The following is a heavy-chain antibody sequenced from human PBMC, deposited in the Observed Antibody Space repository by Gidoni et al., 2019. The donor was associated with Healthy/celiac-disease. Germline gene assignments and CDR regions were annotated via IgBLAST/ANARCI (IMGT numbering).Heavy chain of an antibody. CDR1: GFIFSSYG. CDR3: ANDKQQLADC. V-gene: IGHV3-30*18. Sequence: QVQLVESGGVVVQPGRSLRLSCAASGFIFSSYGMHWVRQAPGKGLEWVAVISYDGSNKFYADSVKGRFTISRDNSKNTLYLQMNSLRVEDSARYYCANDKQQLADCWGQGTLVTVSS. CDR2: ISYDGSNK. J-gene: IGHJ4*02. D-gene: IGHD6-13*01.